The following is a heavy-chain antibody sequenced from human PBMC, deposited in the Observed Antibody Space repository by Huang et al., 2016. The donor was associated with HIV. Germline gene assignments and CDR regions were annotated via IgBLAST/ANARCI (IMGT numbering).Heavy chain of an antibody. J-gene: IGHJ4*02. CDR1: GGSFSGYY. V-gene: IGHV4-34*02. D-gene: IGHD1-26*01. CDR2: INHRGNT. Sequence: QVQLEQWGAGLLKASETLSLTCAVYGGSFSGYYWNWLRQAPGKGLEWVGEINHRGNTNYNPSLKGRVNMSVDTSKSQFSLYLTSLSAADTGTYFCARRYNSGRDYWGRGTLVTVHS. CDR3: ARRYNSGRDY.